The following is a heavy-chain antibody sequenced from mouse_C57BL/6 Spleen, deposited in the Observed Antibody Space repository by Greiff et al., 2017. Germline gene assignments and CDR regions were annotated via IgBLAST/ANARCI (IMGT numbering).Heavy chain of an antibody. J-gene: IGHJ4*01. CDR3: AIPAPDGSGPYYAMDY. CDR2: INPNNGGT. CDR1: GYTFTDYN. Sequence: EVQLQESGPELVKPGASVKIPCKASGYTFTDYNMDWVKQSHGKSLEWIGDINPNNGGTIYNQKFKGKATLTVDKSSSTAYMELRSLTSEDTAVYYCAIPAPDGSGPYYAMDYWGQGTSVTVAS. V-gene: IGHV1-18*01. D-gene: IGHD1-1*01.